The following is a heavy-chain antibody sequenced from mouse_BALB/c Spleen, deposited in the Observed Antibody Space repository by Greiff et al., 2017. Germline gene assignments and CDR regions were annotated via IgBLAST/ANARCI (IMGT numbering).Heavy chain of an antibody. D-gene: IGHD2-10*02. CDR1: GFTFSSYG. Sequence: EVQLVESGGDLVKPGGPLKLSCAASGFTFSSYGMSWVRQTPDKRLEWVATISSGGSYTYYPDSVKGRFTISRDNAKNTLYLQMSSLKSEDTAMYYCARHEEYGNYGFAYWGQGTLVTVSA. V-gene: IGHV5-6*01. J-gene: IGHJ3*01. CDR2: ISSGGSYT. CDR3: ARHEEYGNYGFAY.